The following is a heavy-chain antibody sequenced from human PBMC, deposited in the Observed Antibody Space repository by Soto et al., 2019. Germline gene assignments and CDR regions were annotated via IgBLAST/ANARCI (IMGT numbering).Heavy chain of an antibody. CDR3: ARVMTAADWHFDL. J-gene: IGHJ2*01. CDR1: GESLGGYY. Sequence: SETLSLTCAVYGESLGGYYWSWIRRPPGKGLEWIGEVHHSGSTNYNPSLKSRVTISLDTSKNQFFLKLNSVTAADTAVYFCARVMTAADWHFDLWGRGTLVTVSS. V-gene: IGHV4-34*01. CDR2: VHHSGST. D-gene: IGHD2-21*02.